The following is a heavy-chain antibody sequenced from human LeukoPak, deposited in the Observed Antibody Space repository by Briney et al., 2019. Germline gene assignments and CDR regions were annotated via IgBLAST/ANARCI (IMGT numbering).Heavy chain of an antibody. J-gene: IGHJ4*02. Sequence: PGGSLRLSCAASGFTFDDYGMSWVPQAPGKGLGWVSGINWNGGSTGYADSVKGRFTISRDNAKNSLYLQMNSLRAEDTALYYCARAPYSSGWYDYWGQGTLVTVSS. CDR1: GFTFDDYG. CDR2: INWNGGST. CDR3: ARAPYSSGWYDY. V-gene: IGHV3-20*04. D-gene: IGHD6-19*01.